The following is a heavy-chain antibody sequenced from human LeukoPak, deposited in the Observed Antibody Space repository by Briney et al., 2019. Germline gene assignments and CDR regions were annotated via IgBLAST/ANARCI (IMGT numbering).Heavy chain of an antibody. J-gene: IGHJ4*02. CDR1: GFTFSSYG. CDR3: AKDPGDFWSGYPYYFDY. V-gene: IGHV3-30*02. D-gene: IGHD3-3*01. CDR2: IRYDGSNK. Sequence: PGGSLRLSCAASGFTFSSYGMHWVRQAPGKGLEWVAFIRYDGSNKYYADSVKGRFTISRDNSKNTLYLQMNSLRAEDTAVYYCAKDPGDFWSGYPYYFDYWGQGTLVTVSS.